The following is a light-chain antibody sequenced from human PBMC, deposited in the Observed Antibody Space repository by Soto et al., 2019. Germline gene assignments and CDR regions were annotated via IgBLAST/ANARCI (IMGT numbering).Light chain of an antibody. CDR2: EGS. CDR1: SSDVGGYNY. Sequence: QSALTQPASVSGSPGQSITISCTGTSSDVGGYNYVSWYQHHPGKAPRLMIYEGSNRPSGVSDRFSGSKSGTTASLTIAGLLAEDEAYYCCSSYTSINTDVFGAGTKLTVL. V-gene: IGLV2-14*01. CDR3: SSYTSINTDV. J-gene: IGLJ2*01.